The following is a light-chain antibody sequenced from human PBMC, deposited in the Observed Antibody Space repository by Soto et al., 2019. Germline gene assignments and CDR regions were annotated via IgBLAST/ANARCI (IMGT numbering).Light chain of an antibody. J-gene: IGKJ5*01. CDR3: QQYYSYPPIT. CDR2: AAS. Sequence: AIRMTQSPSSLSASTGVRVTITCRASQGISSYLAWYQQKPGKAPKLLIYAASTLQSGVPSRFSGSGSGTDFTLTISCLQSEDFPTYYCQQYYSYPPITFGQGTRLEIK. V-gene: IGKV1-8*01. CDR1: QGISSY.